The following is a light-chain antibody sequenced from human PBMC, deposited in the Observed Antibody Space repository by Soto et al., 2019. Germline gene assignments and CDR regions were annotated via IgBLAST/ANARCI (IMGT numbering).Light chain of an antibody. CDR1: SSDVGGYNY. V-gene: IGLV2-14*01. CDR2: EVS. Sequence: QSALTQPASVSGPPGQSITISCTGTSSDVGGYNYVSWYQQHPGKAPKVIIYEVSNRPSGVSNRFSGSKSGNTVSLTISGLQAEDEADYYCSSYTSSRTLLFGGGTKLTVL. J-gene: IGLJ2*01. CDR3: SSYTSSRTLL.